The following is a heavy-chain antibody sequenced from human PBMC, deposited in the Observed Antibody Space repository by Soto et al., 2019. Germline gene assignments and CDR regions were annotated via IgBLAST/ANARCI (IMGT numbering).Heavy chain of an antibody. Sequence: QVQLQESGPGLVKPSETLSLTCTVSGGSITNYYCSWFRQPPGKGLEWIGYIQYSGYSAYNLSLKRRVTMPMDTSKTRFSLMLESVTATDTAVYYCARHGFGSLHGLVDVWGQGTMVIVSS. CDR1: GGSITNYY. CDR3: ARHGFGSLHGLVDV. CDR2: IQYSGYS. D-gene: IGHD3-10*01. V-gene: IGHV4-59*08. J-gene: IGHJ6*02.